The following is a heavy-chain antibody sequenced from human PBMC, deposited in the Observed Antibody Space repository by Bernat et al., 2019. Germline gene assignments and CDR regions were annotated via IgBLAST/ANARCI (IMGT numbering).Heavy chain of an antibody. V-gene: IGHV3-74*01. D-gene: IGHD6-13*01. Sequence: EVQLVESGGGLVQPGGSLRLSYAASGFTFSSYWMHWVCQAPGKGLVWVSRINSDGSSTSYADSVKGRFTISRDNAKNTLYLQMNSLRAEDTAVYYCARAAGTIHFLTGAQDDYYGMDVWGQGTTVTVSS. CDR2: INSDGSST. CDR1: GFTFSSYW. J-gene: IGHJ6*02. CDR3: ARAAGTIHFLTGAQDDYYGMDV.